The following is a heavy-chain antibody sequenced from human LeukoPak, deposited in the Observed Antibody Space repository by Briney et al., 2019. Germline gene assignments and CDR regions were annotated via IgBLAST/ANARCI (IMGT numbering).Heavy chain of an antibody. V-gene: IGHV4-39*01. CDR3: ARHSRSGSGGYENAFDI. CDR2: IYSGGST. Sequence: SETLSLTCTLSGXSISSSSYYWGWIRQSPGKGLEWIGNIYSGGSTYYTPSLKSRVTISVDTSKNQFSLKLSSVTAADTAIYFCARHSRSGSGGYENAFDIWGQGTIVTVSS. J-gene: IGHJ3*02. D-gene: IGHD5-12*01. CDR1: GXSISSSSYY.